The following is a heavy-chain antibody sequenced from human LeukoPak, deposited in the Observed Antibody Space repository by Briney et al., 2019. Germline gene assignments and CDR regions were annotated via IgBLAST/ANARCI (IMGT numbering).Heavy chain of an antibody. CDR3: AKDRVVVAATPFDY. CDR1: GFTFSSYP. D-gene: IGHD2-15*01. Sequence: GGSLRFSCAASGFTFSSYPMSWVRQPPGKGLDWVSAISGSGGSTYYADSVKGRFTISRDNSKNTLYLQMNSLRAEDTAVYYCAKDRVVVAATPFDYWGQGTLVTVSS. CDR2: ISGSGGST. V-gene: IGHV3-23*01. J-gene: IGHJ4*02.